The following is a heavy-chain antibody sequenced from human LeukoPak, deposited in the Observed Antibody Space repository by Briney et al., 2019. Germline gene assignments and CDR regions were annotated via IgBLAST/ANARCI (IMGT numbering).Heavy chain of an antibody. CDR2: IYYSGST. Sequence: PSETLSLTCTVSGGYISSYYWSWIRQPPGKGLEWIGYIYYSGSTNYNPSLKSRVTISVDTSKNQFSLKMSSVTAADTAVYYCARHEEHGDGWFDPWGQGTLVTVSS. V-gene: IGHV4-59*08. J-gene: IGHJ5*02. CDR3: ARHEEHGDGWFDP. CDR1: GGYISSYY. D-gene: IGHD5-24*01.